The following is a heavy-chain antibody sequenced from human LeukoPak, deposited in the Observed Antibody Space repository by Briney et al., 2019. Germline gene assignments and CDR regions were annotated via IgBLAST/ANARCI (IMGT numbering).Heavy chain of an antibody. V-gene: IGHV3-74*01. D-gene: IGHD6-13*01. CDR2: INTDGSST. J-gene: IGHJ5*02. Sequence: GGSLRLSCAASGFTFSNYWMHWVRQAPGKGLVWVSRINTDGSSTTYAESVKGRFTISRDNAKNTLFLQMNSLRAEDTAVYYCARDGSSWSNWLDPWGQGTLVTVSS. CDR1: GFTFSNYW. CDR3: ARDGSSWSNWLDP.